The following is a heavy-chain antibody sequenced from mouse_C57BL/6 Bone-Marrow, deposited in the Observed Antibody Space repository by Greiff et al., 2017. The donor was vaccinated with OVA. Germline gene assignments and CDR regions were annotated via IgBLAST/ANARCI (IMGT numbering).Heavy chain of an antibody. CDR3: VRDYGDGYFYWYFDV. V-gene: IGHV10-3*01. CDR2: IRSKSSNYAT. J-gene: IGHJ1*01. CDR1: GFTFNTYA. Sequence: EVKLMESGGGLVQPKGSLKLSCAASGFTFNTYAMHWVRQAPGKGLEWVARIRSKSSNYATYYADSVKDRFTITRDAPQSMLYLQMNNLKPEDTAMYYCVRDYGDGYFYWYFDVWGAGTTVTVSS. D-gene: IGHD2-3*01.